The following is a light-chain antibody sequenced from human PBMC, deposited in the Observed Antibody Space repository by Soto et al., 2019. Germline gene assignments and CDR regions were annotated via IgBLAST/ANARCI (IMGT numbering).Light chain of an antibody. Sequence: QSVLTQPPSVSGAPGQRVTISCTGSSSNIGTGYDVNWYQQLPGKAPKLLIYGNGNRPSGVPDRFSASKSGTSASLAITGRQDAEEAAYYCQYSDGNRIGPWVFGGGTKLTVL. CDR2: GNG. V-gene: IGLV1-40*01. CDR3: QYSDGNRIGPWV. J-gene: IGLJ3*02. CDR1: SSNIGTGYD.